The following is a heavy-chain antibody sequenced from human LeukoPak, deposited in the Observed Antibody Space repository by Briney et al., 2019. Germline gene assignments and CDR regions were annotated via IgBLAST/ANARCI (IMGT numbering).Heavy chain of an antibody. V-gene: IGHV3-23*01. J-gene: IGHJ4*02. Sequence: PGGSLRLSCAAPGFTFSSYAMSWVRQAPGKGLEWVSAISGSGGSTYYADSVKGRFTISRDNSKNTLYLQMNSLRAEDTAVYYCAKASYCSGGSCYSSLKEFDYWGQGTLVTVSS. CDR1: GFTFSSYA. CDR2: ISGSGGST. CDR3: AKASYCSGGSCYSSLKEFDY. D-gene: IGHD2-15*01.